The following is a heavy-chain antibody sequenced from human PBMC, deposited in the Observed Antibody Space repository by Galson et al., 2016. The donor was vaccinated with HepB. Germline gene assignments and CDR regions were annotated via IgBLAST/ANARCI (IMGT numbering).Heavy chain of an antibody. CDR1: GVSAHTSRLD. V-gene: IGHV2-5*02. CDR2: IYWDEDK. Sequence: PALVTPTQTLTLTCSFSGVSAHTSRLDVGWIRQPPGKALEWLALIYWDEDKRYNPSLKSRLTITTDPSRAKVILTMTNMEPVDTGTYYCAYRGSAGFFSGFDPWGQGTQVTVSS. J-gene: IGHJ5*02. D-gene: IGHD3-10*01. CDR3: AYRGSAGFFSGFDP.